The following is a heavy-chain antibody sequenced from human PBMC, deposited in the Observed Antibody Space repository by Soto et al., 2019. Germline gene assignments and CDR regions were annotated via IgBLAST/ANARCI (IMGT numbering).Heavy chain of an antibody. J-gene: IGHJ1*01. CDR2: ISTSSNSI. CDR1: GFTFSSYS. V-gene: IGHV3-48*02. CDR3: ARDGSDLLAD. Sequence: EVQLVESGGGLVQPGGSLRLSCAASGFTFSSYSMNWVRQAPGKGLEWVSFISTSSNSISYADSVKGRFTISRDNAYNSLYQQMHSLRDEDTAVYYCARDGSDLLADWGQGTLVTVSS. D-gene: IGHD2-15*01.